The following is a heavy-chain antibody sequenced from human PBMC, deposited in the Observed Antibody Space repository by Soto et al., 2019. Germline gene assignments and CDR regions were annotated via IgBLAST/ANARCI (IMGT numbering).Heavy chain of an antibody. D-gene: IGHD5-18*01. CDR1: GFTFSSYS. CDR3: ARDSASGYSYGYNYCYGMDV. CDR2: ISSGSSYI. V-gene: IGHV3-21*01. J-gene: IGHJ6*02. Sequence: GGSLRLSCAASGFTFSSYSMNWVRQAPWKGLEWVSSISSGSSYIYYADSVKGRFTISRDNAKNSLYLQMNSLRAEDTAVNYCARDSASGYSYGYNYCYGMDVWGQGTMVTVSS.